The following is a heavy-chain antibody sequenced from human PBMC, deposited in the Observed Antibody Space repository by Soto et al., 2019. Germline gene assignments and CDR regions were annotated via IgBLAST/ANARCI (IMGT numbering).Heavy chain of an antibody. CDR3: SRDRSSGCFDY. D-gene: IGHD1-26*01. V-gene: IGHV7-4-1*01. CDR2: INPNTGNP. Sequence: QVQLVQSGSESMQPGASVQVSCKGYGYNLNSHSINWLRQAPGQGLEWMGWINPNTGNPTYEQGFTGRFVFSVDTSDSTVYRQIFSLKADDSAVYYCSRDRSSGCFDYWGQGTLVTVSS. J-gene: IGHJ4*02. CDR1: GYNLNSHS.